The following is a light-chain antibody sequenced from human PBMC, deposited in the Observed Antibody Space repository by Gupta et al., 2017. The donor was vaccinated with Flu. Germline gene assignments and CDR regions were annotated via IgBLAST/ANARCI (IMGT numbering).Light chain of an antibody. CDR1: QSVSSSY. J-gene: IGKJ2*01. CDR2: GAS. Sequence: ERATLSCRASQSVSSSYLAWYQQKPGQAPRLLIHGASSRTTGIPDRFSGSGSGTDFTLTISRLEPEDFAVYYCQQYGSSPYTFGQGTKLEIK. CDR3: QQYGSSPYT. V-gene: IGKV3-20*01.